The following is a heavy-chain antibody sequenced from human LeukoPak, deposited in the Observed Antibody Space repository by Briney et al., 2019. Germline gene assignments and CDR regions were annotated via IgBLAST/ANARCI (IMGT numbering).Heavy chain of an antibody. CDR3: ARGGDILTGYCFDY. J-gene: IGHJ4*02. CDR1: GGSVSSGSYY. D-gene: IGHD3-9*01. Sequence: SETLSLTCTVSGGSVSSGSYYWSWIRQPPGKGLEWIGYIYYSGSTDSNPSLRSRVTMLLDTSKNQFSLKLTSVTAADTAMYYCARGGDILTGYCFDYWGQGTLVTVSS. CDR2: IYYSGST. V-gene: IGHV4-61*01.